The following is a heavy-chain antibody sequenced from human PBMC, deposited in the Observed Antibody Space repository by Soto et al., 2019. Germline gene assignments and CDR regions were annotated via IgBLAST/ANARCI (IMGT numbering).Heavy chain of an antibody. J-gene: IGHJ4*02. V-gene: IGHV1-8*01. Sequence: GASVKVSCKASGYTFTRYDINWVRQAPGQGLEGVGWINPTSEYTAHAQKFQGRVTLTREISTATAYMELSSLTSEDAAVYFCERKVQPGYSRDWGPGTQVTVSS. CDR1: GYTFTRYD. D-gene: IGHD2-15*01. CDR2: INPTSEYT. CDR3: ERKVQPGYSRD.